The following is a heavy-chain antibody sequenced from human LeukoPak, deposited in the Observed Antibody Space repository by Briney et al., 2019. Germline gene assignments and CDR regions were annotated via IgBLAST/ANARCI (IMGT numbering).Heavy chain of an antibody. CDR1: GGSISSGSYY. J-gene: IGHJ4*02. Sequence: PSETLSLTCTVSGGSISSGSYYWSWIRQPAGKGLEWIGYIYYSGSTNYNPSLKSRVTISVDTSKNQFSLKLSSVTAADTAVYYCARGLTRIVGATTLGYWGQGTLVTVSS. CDR2: IYYSGST. V-gene: IGHV4-61*10. CDR3: ARGLTRIVGATTLGY. D-gene: IGHD1-26*01.